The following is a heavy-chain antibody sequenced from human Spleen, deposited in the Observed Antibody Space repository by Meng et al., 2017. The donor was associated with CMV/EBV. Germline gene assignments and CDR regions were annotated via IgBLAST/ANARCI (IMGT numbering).Heavy chain of an antibody. CDR2: IYGGDVM. D-gene: IGHD3-10*01. Sequence: GESLKISCAASGFTFSSYEMNWVRQAPGKGLECVSVIYGGDVMYYADSVKGRFTISRDTVENTLSLQMDSLRTEDTAVYYCAKAGNYYCSGSYNDYWVPGTLVTVSS. CDR3: AKAGNYYCSGSYNDY. J-gene: IGHJ4*01. CDR1: GFTFSSYE. V-gene: IGHV3-66*02.